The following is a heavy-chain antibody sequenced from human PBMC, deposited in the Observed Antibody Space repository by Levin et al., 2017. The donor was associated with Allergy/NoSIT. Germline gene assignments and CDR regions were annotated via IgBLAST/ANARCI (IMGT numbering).Heavy chain of an antibody. CDR1: GGSISSGGYY. Sequence: SETLSLTCTVSGGSISSGGYYWSWIRQHPGKGLEWIGYIYYSGSTYYNPSLKSRVTISVDTSKNQFSLKLSSVTAADTAVYYCVRAGYSSSWFTFDYWGQGTLVTVSS. V-gene: IGHV4-31*03. CDR2: IYYSGST. J-gene: IGHJ4*02. D-gene: IGHD6-13*01. CDR3: VRAGYSSSWFTFDY.